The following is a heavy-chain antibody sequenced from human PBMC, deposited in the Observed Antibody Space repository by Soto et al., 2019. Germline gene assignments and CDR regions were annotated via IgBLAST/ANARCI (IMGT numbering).Heavy chain of an antibody. CDR1: GFTFSSYG. Sequence: QLQLVESGGGVVQPGRSLRLSCAASGFTFSSYGMHWARQAPGEGLEWVAVISYDGNRKYYADSVKGRFTISRDFSKNTVDLHMNSLRVEDTAVYFCARKGYGGRWSLDYWGQGILVTVSS. D-gene: IGHD2-15*01. CDR3: ARKGYGGRWSLDY. J-gene: IGHJ4*02. CDR2: ISYDGNRK. V-gene: IGHV3-30*03.